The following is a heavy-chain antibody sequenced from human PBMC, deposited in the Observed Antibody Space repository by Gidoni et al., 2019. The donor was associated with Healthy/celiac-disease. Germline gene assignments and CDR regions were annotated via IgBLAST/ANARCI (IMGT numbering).Heavy chain of an antibody. CDR1: GGSFSGYY. J-gene: IGHJ6*03. Sequence: QVQLQQWGAGLLKPSETLSLTCAVYGGSFSGYYWSWIRQPPGKGLEWIGEINHSGSTNYNPSLKSRVTISVDTSKNQFSLKLSSVTAADTAVYYCARGQKDYGDYDYYYYYMDVWGKGTTVTVSS. D-gene: IGHD4-17*01. CDR2: INHSGST. CDR3: ARGQKDYGDYDYYYYYMDV. V-gene: IGHV4-34*01.